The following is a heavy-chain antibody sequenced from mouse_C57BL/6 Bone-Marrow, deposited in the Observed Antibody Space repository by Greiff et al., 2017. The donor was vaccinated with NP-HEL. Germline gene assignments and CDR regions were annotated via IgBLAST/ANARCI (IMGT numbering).Heavy chain of an antibody. CDR2: IHPSDSDT. Sequence: QVQLQQPGAELVKPGASVKVSCKASGYTFTSYWMHWVKQRPGQGLEWIGRIHPSDSDTNYNQQFKGKATLTVDKYSSTAYMQLSSLTSDDSAVYYCAIGDYGSSSHSMDYWGQGTAVTVSS. J-gene: IGHJ4*01. D-gene: IGHD1-1*01. V-gene: IGHV1-74*01. CDR3: AIGDYGSSSHSMDY. CDR1: GYTFTSYW.